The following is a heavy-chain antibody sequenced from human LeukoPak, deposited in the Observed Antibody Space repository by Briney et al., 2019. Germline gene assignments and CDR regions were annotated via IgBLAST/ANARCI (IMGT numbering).Heavy chain of an antibody. J-gene: IGHJ4*02. V-gene: IGHV1-69*13. CDR3: ARIGTPIDEVDY. D-gene: IGHD1-1*01. Sequence: SVKVSCKASGGTFSSYATSWVRQAPGQGLEWMGGIIPIFGTANYAQKFQGRVTITADESTSTAYMELSSLRSEDTAVYYCARIGTPIDEVDYWGQGTLVTVSS. CDR2: IIPIFGTA. CDR1: GGTFSSYA.